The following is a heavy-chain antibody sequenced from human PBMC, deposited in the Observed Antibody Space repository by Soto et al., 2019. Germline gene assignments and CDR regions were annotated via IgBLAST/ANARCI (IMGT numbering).Heavy chain of an antibody. CDR1: GFTFSSYG. D-gene: IGHD3-22*01. J-gene: IGHJ4*02. Sequence: GGSLRLSCAASGFTFSSYGMHWVRQAPGKGLEWVAVISYDGSNKYYADSVKGRFTISRDNSKNTLYLQMNSLRAEDTAVYYCAIPFDYYDSSGYISWGQGTLVTVSS. CDR2: ISYDGSNK. CDR3: AIPFDYYDSSGYIS. V-gene: IGHV3-30*03.